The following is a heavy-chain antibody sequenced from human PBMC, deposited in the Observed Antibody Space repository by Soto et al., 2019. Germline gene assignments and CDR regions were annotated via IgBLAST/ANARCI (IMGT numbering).Heavy chain of an antibody. J-gene: IGHJ5*02. CDR1: GYTFTSYG. CDR2: ISAYNGNT. V-gene: IGHV1-18*01. Sequence: ASVKVSCKASGYTFTSYGISWVRQAPGQGLEWMGWISAYNGNTNYAQKLQGRVTMTTDTSTSTAYMELRSLTSDDTAVYYCARRISMVRGVTTTWQNWCGRWGQGTLITVSS. CDR3: ARRISMVRGVTTTWQNWCGR. D-gene: IGHD3-10*01.